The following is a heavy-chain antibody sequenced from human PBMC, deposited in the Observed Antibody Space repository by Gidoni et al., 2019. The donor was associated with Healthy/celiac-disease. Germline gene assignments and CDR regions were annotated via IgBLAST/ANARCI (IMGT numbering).Heavy chain of an antibody. D-gene: IGHD4-17*01. Sequence: VQLVQSGAEVKKPGSSVKVSCKASGGTFSSYAISWVRQAPGQGLEWMGGIIPIFGTANYAQKCQGRVTITADKSTSTAYMELSSLRSEDTAVYYCARDRYDYGDYVFDYWGQGTLVTVSS. J-gene: IGHJ4*02. CDR2: IIPIFGTA. CDR1: GGTFSSYA. V-gene: IGHV1-69*06. CDR3: ARDRYDYGDYVFDY.